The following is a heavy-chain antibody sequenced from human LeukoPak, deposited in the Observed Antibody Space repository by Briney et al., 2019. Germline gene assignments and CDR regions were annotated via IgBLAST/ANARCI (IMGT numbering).Heavy chain of an antibody. CDR2: IYYSGST. CDR3: ARGGGSSSWEGPFDI. J-gene: IGHJ3*02. V-gene: IGHV4-30-4*01. D-gene: IGHD6-13*01. CDR1: GGSISSGDYY. Sequence: PSQTLSLTCTVSGGSISSGDYYWSWIRQPPGKGLEWIGYIYYSGSTNYNPSLKSRVTISVDTSKNQFSLKLSSVTAADTAVYYCARGGGSSSWEGPFDIWGQGTMVTVSS.